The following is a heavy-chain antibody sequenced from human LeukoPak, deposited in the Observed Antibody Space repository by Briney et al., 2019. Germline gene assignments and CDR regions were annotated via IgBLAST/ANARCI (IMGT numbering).Heavy chain of an antibody. V-gene: IGHV1-18*01. CDR3: ARVRSMWQQLGYFQH. J-gene: IGHJ1*01. CDR1: GYTFTSYG. CDR2: ISAYNGNT. Sequence: ASVKVSCKASGYTFTSYGISWVRQAPGQGLEWMGWISAYNGNTNYAQKLQGRVTMTRDTSTSTVYMELSSLRSEDTAVYYCARVRSMWQQLGYFQHWGQGTLVTVSS. D-gene: IGHD6-13*01.